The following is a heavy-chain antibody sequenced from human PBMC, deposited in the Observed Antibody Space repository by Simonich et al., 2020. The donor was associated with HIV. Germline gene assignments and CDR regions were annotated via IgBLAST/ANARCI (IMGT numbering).Heavy chain of an antibody. CDR1: GFTFSSYS. D-gene: IGHD2-2*01. V-gene: IGHV3-21*01. CDR3: ARDGRKGSSTSCSDY. Sequence: EVQLVESGGGLVKPGGSLRLSCAASGFTFSSYSMNWVRQAPGKGLGWVASISSSSSYIYYADSVKGRFTIARDNANNSLYLQMNSLSAEDTAVYYCARDGRKGSSTSCSDYWGQGTLVTVSS. J-gene: IGHJ4*02. CDR2: ISSSSSYI.